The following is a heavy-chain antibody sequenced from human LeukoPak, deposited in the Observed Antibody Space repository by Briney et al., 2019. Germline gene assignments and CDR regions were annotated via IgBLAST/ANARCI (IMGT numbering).Heavy chain of an antibody. J-gene: IGHJ6*03. Sequence: SETLSLTCAVYGGSFSGHYWSWIRQPPGKGLEWIGEINHSGSTSYNPSFKSRFTISVDTSLNQFSLKLSSVTAADTAVYYCVRVKDLGGYYYYYYMDVWGEGTTVTVSS. CDR1: GGSFSGHY. CDR2: INHSGST. CDR3: VRVKDLGGYYYYYYMDV. D-gene: IGHD3-16*01. V-gene: IGHV4-34*01.